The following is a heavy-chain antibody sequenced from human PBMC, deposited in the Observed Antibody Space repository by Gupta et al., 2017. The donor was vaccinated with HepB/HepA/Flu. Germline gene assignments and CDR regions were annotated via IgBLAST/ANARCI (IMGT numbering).Heavy chain of an antibody. Sequence: EVQLLESGGGLVQPGGSLRLSCAASGFTFSSYAMSWVRQAPGKGLEWVSTISGSGGSTYYADSVKGRFTISRDNSKNTLYLQMNSLRAEDTAVYYCAKRRLVVVAANDAFDIWGQGTMVTVSS. V-gene: IGHV3-23*01. J-gene: IGHJ3*02. CDR2: ISGSGGST. D-gene: IGHD2-15*01. CDR3: AKRRLVVVAANDAFDI. CDR1: GFTFSSYA.